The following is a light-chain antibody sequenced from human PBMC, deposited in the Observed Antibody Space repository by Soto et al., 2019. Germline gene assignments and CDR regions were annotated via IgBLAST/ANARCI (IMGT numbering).Light chain of an antibody. V-gene: IGLV2-14*01. J-gene: IGLJ1*01. Sequence: ALTQPASVSGSPGQSITISCTGTSSDVGGYNYVSWYQQHPGKAPKLMIYEVSNRPSGVSNRFSGSKSGNTASLTISGLQAEDEADYYCSSYTSSSTLDVCGTGTKVTGL. CDR1: SSDVGGYNY. CDR2: EVS. CDR3: SSYTSSSTLDV.